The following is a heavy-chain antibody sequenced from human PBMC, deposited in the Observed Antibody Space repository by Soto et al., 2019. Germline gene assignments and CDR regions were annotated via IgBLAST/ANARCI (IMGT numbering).Heavy chain of an antibody. V-gene: IGHV4-34*01. CDR1: GGSFSGYY. CDR2: INHSGST. CDR3: ARWGLITMVRGVIIKDYYGMDV. D-gene: IGHD3-10*01. Sequence: DKQSHTFAVYGGSFSGYYWGWIGEPRVKGLEWIGEINHSGSTNYNPSLKSRVTISVDTSKNQFSLKLSSVTAADTAVYYCARWGLITMVRGVIIKDYYGMDVWGQGTTVT. J-gene: IGHJ6*02.